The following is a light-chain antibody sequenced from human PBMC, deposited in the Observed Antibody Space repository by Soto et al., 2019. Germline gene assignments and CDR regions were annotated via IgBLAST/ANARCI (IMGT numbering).Light chain of an antibody. J-gene: IGKJ1*01. V-gene: IGKV3-20*01. CDR2: DAS. CDR3: QQTAHSPLT. CDR1: QSVTNNY. Sequence: EIVLTQSPGTLSLSPGERATLSCRASQSVTNNYVAWYQQKPGQAPRLLIHDASSRATGIPDRFSGGGSGTDLTLTISRLEPEDFAVYFCQQTAHSPLTFGQGTRVDIQ.